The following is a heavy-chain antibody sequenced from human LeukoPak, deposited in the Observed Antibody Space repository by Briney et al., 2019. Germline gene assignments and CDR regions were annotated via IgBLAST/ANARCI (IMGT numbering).Heavy chain of an antibody. CDR1: GFTFSSYD. Sequence: GGSLRLSCAASGFTFSSYDMHWVRQATGKGLEWVSAIGIGGDTYYPGSVKGRFTISRENAKNSMYLQMNSLRAGDTAVYYCARGGIPVTGIDEVDYWGQGTLVTVSS. D-gene: IGHD2-21*02. J-gene: IGHJ4*02. V-gene: IGHV3-13*01. CDR2: IGIGGDT. CDR3: ARGGIPVTGIDEVDY.